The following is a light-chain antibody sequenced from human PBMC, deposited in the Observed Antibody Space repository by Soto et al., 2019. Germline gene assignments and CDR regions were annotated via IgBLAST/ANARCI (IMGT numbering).Light chain of an antibody. V-gene: IGKV1-33*01. CDR3: QQYDNPPIT. J-gene: IGKJ5*01. CDR2: DAS. CDR1: HDISKY. Sequence: DIQMTQSPSSLSASVGDRVTITCQASHDISKYVIWYQQKPGRAPKLLIFDASVLESGVPSRFSGSGCGTHFTFTISSLQPEDIATYYCQQYDNPPITFGQGTRLDIK.